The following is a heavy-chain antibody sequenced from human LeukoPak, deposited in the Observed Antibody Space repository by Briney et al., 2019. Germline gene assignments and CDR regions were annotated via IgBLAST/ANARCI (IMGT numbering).Heavy chain of an antibody. V-gene: IGHV4-38-2*01. Sequence: SETLSLTCAVSGYSISSGYYWGWVRQPPGKGLEWIGSIYHSGSTYYNPSLKSRVTISVDTSKNQFSLKLSSVTAADTAVYYCARHRSGPNAFDIWGQGTMVTVSS. CDR2: IYHSGST. CDR1: GYSISSGYY. CDR3: ARHRSGPNAFDI. J-gene: IGHJ3*02. D-gene: IGHD3-3*01.